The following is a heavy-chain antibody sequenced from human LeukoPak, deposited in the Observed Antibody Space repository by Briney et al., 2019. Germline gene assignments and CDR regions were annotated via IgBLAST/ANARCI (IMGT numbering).Heavy chain of an antibody. CDR2: IRGSGAGA. D-gene: IGHD1-26*01. CDR3: AKEGSGSFSDY. CDR1: GFTFSSYG. Sequence: PGGSLRLSCVASGFTFSSYGMNWVRQAPGKGLEWVSAIRGSGAGAYYADSVKGRFTISRDNSKNTLYLQLNSLRAEDTAVYYCAKEGSGSFSDYWGQGTLVTVSS. J-gene: IGHJ4*02. V-gene: IGHV3-23*01.